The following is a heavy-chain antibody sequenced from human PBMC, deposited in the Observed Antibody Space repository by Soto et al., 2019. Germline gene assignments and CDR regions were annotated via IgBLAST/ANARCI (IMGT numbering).Heavy chain of an antibody. V-gene: IGHV4-31*03. J-gene: IGHJ4*02. CDR2: IYYSGST. CDR3: ARHDEVRASLSLGALSEAPLDS. Sequence: SETLSLTCTVSGGSISSGGYYWILIRQHPGKGLEWIGYIYYSGSTYYNPSLKSRVTISIDTSNNQFSLKLTSVTAADTAVYYCARHDEVRASLSLGALSEAPLDSWGQGALVTVSS. D-gene: IGHD3-16*02. CDR1: GGSISSGGYY.